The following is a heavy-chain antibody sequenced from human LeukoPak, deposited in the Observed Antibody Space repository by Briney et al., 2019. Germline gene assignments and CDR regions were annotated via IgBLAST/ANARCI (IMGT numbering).Heavy chain of an antibody. J-gene: IGHJ4*02. D-gene: IGHD3-9*01. CDR2: INHSGST. V-gene: IGHV4-34*01. CDR1: GGSISSYY. Sequence: PSETLSLTCTVSGGSISSYYWSWIRQPPGKGLEWIGEINHSGSTNYNPSLKSRVTISVDTSKNQFSLKLNSVTAADTAVYYCARLDFDVLTGHVPWFDYWGQGTLVTVSS. CDR3: ARLDFDVLTGHVPWFDY.